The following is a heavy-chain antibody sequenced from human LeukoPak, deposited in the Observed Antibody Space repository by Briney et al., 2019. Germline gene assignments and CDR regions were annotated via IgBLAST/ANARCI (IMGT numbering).Heavy chain of an antibody. CDR1: GYTFTGYY. Sequence: ASVKVSCKASGYTFTGYYIHWVRQAPGQGLEWMGWINPNSRGSNYAQHFQGRVTMTRDTSISTAYMELSRLRSDDTAVYYCARARSYKNAFDIWGQGTMVTVSS. CDR3: ARARSYKNAFDI. CDR2: INPNSRGS. V-gene: IGHV1-2*02. D-gene: IGHD1-26*01. J-gene: IGHJ3*02.